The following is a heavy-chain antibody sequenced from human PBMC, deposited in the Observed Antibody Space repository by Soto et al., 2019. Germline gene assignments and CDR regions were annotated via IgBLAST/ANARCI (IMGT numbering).Heavy chain of an antibody. CDR2: MNPNSGNT. CDR3: ARGRGKFWSKRGGDPYYYGMDV. J-gene: IGHJ6*02. CDR1: GYTFTSYD. Sequence: ASVKVSCKASGYTFTSYDINWVRQATGQGLEWMGWMNPNSGNTGYAQKFQGRVTMTRNTSISTAYMELCSLRSEDTAVYYRARGRGKFWSKRGGDPYYYGMDVWGQGTTVTVSS. D-gene: IGHD3-16*01. V-gene: IGHV1-8*01.